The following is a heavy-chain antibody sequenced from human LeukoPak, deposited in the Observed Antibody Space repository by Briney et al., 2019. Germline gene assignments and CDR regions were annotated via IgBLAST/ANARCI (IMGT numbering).Heavy chain of an antibody. CDR1: GYTFTSYA. Sequence: ASVKVSCKASGYTFTSYAMHWVRQAPGQRLEWMGWINAGNGNTKYSQEFQGRVTITRDTSASTAYMELSSLRSEDMAVYYCARDMLGYYYDSSGYDYWGQGTLVTVSS. D-gene: IGHD3-22*01. CDR3: ARDMLGYYYDSSGYDY. V-gene: IGHV1-3*03. J-gene: IGHJ4*02. CDR2: INAGNGNT.